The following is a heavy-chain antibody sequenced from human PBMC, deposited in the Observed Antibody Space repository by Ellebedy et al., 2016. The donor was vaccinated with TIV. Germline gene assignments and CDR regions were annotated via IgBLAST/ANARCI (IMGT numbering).Heavy chain of an antibody. CDR2: VYYTGNT. V-gene: IGHV4-59*08. CDR3: ARQGVGASLYYFDF. CDR1: GGSISFHY. D-gene: IGHD1-26*01. Sequence: MPSETLSLTCSISGGSISFHYYTWIRQPPGKGLEWIGYVYYTGNTKYNPSLNSRVTISLDTTKNQFSLKLNSVTAADTAVYYCARQGVGASLYYFDFWGQGTLVTVSS. J-gene: IGHJ4*02.